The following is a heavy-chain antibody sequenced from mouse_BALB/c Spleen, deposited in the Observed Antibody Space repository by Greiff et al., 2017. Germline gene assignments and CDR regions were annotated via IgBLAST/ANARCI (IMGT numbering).Heavy chain of an antibody. Sequence: QVQLKESGAELARPGASVKLSCKASGYTFTSYWMQWVKQRPGQGLEWIGAIYPGDGDTRYTQKFKGKATLTADKSSSTAYMQLSSLASEDSAVYYCATPATGDDAMDYWGQGTSVTVSS. CDR3: ATPATGDDAMDY. J-gene: IGHJ4*01. CDR1: GYTFTSYW. V-gene: IGHV1-87*01. D-gene: IGHD1-1*01. CDR2: IYPGDGDT.